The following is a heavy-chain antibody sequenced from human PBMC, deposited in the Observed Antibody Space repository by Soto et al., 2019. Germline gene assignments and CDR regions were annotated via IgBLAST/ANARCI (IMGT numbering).Heavy chain of an antibody. D-gene: IGHD2-21*02. J-gene: IGHJ6*02. Sequence: PGGSLRLSCAASGFSFDSYAMTWVRQAPGKGLEWVSGISRNGYATYYADSVKGRFTISRDNSKNTLYLQLSSLRAEDTAVYYCAKERGPGSAVMTAATTDYGLDVWGQGTTVTVSS. CDR1: GFSFDSYA. V-gene: IGHV3-23*01. CDR3: AKERGPGSAVMTAATTDYGLDV. CDR2: ISRNGYAT.